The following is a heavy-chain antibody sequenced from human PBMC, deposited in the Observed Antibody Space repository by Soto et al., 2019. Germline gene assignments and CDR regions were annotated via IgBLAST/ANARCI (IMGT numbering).Heavy chain of an antibody. Sequence: GASVKVSCKASGYTFTSYYMHWVRQAPGQGLEWMGIINPSGGSTSYAQKFQGRVTMTRDTSTSTVYMELSSLRSEDTAVYYCARDSVAGSYYYGMDVWGQGTTVTVSS. V-gene: IGHV1-46*01. CDR2: INPSGGST. CDR3: ARDSVAGSYYYGMDV. D-gene: IGHD6-19*01. J-gene: IGHJ6*02. CDR1: GYTFTSYY.